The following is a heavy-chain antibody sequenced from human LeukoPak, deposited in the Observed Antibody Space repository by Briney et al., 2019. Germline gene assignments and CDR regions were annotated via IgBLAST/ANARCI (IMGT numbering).Heavy chain of an antibody. J-gene: IGHJ4*02. CDR1: GFTLSLHY. Sequence: GGSLRLSCAASGFTLSLHYMGWVRQTPEKGLEWVANIKDDGTQTFYMDSVKGRFTISRDNAKNSVYLQMNRLRAEDTAVYYCARHRYFYFDLWGQGNLVSVSS. D-gene: IGHD3-9*01. CDR3: ARHRYFYFDL. CDR2: IKDDGTQT. V-gene: IGHV3-7*01.